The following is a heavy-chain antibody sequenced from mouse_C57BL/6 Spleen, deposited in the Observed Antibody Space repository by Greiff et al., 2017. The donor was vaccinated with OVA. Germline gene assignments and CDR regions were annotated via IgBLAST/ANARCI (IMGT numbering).Heavy chain of an antibody. J-gene: IGHJ4*01. CDR1: GFSLTSYG. CDR3: ARTPYGSRRGAMDY. CDR2: IWSGGST. D-gene: IGHD1-1*01. V-gene: IGHV2-2*01. Sequence: VQVVESGPGLVQPSQSLSITCTVSGFSLTSYGVHWVRQSPGKGLEWLGVIWSGGSTDYNAAFISRLRISQDNSKSQVFFKMNSLQADDTAIYYCARTPYGSRRGAMDYWGQGTSVTVSS.